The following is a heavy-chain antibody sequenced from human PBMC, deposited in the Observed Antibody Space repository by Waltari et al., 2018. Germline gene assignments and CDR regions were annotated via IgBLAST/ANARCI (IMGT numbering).Heavy chain of an antibody. CDR3: NVELAEAGN. D-gene: IGHD6-13*01. CDR2: ISKSGRVT. V-gene: IGHV3-21*06. Sequence: EVHLVESGGGLVKPGGSLRVSCAPSGFAFRSFSINWIRQTPGKGLEWVSSISKSGRVTEYADSVKGRFTFSRDNANNSVYLQMNSLRVEDTAVYYCNVELAEAGNWGQGTLVTVSP. J-gene: IGHJ4*02. CDR1: GFAFRSFS.